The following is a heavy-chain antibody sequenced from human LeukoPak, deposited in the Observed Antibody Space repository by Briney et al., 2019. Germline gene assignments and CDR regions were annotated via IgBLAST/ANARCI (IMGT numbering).Heavy chain of an antibody. V-gene: IGHV4-4*09. CDR2: IHASGPT. D-gene: IGHD6-6*01. Sequence: SETLSLTCTVSGGPISTYYGRWIPRPPGKGLEWIAYIHASGPTNYNPSLKSRITISVDTSKNQFSLKLSSVTAADTAVYYCARHDAGIAARPFDNWGQGTLVAVSS. J-gene: IGHJ4*02. CDR1: GGPISTYY. CDR3: ARHDAGIAARPFDN.